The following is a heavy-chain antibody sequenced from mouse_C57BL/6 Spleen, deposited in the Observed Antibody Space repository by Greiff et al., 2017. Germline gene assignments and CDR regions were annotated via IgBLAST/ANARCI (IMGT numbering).Heavy chain of an antibody. CDR2: ILPGSGST. Sequence: VKLMESGAELMKPGASVKLSCKATGYTFTGYWIEWVKQRPGHGLEWIGEILPGSGSTNYTEKFKGKATFSADTSSNTAYMQLSSLTTEDSAIYYCARGTYYGSSPYWYFDVWGTGTTVTVSS. D-gene: IGHD1-1*01. CDR1: GYTFTGYW. V-gene: IGHV1-9*01. CDR3: ARGTYYGSSPYWYFDV. J-gene: IGHJ1*03.